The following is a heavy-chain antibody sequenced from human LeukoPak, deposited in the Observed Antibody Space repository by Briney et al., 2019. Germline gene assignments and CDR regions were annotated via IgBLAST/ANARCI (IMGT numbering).Heavy chain of an antibody. D-gene: IGHD6-13*01. CDR1: GYTFTGYY. J-gene: IGHJ4*02. Sequence: ASVKVSCKASGYTFTGYYMHWVRQAPGQGLEWMGWINPNSGGTNYAQKFQGRVTMTRDTSISTAYMELSRLRSDDTAVYYCARSIAAAGGDIDYWGQETLVTVSS. CDR2: INPNSGGT. V-gene: IGHV1-2*02. CDR3: ARSIAAAGGDIDY.